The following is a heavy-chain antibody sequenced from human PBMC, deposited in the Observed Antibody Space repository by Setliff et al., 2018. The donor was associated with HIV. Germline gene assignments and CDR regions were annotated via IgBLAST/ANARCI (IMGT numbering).Heavy chain of an antibody. Sequence: PGGSLRLSCAASGFTFSTYSMTWVRQAPGKGLEWVSYISGSSSPIYYADSVKGRFTISRDSYKDTAYLQMNSLRAEDTAVYFCVKDVVEMATIADGYYLDNWGQGTQVTVSS. V-gene: IGHV3-48*01. CDR2: ISGSSSPI. CDR1: GFTFSTYS. J-gene: IGHJ1*01. CDR3: VKDVVEMATIADGYYLDN. D-gene: IGHD1-26*01.